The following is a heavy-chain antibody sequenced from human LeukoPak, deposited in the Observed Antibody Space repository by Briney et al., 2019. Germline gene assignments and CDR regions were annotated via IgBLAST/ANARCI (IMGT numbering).Heavy chain of an antibody. CDR3: ARGVSGYSYGSRFDY. CDR2: ISKSGSAI. CDR1: GLTFSDNY. V-gene: IGHV3-11*01. D-gene: IGHD5-18*01. J-gene: IGHJ4*02. Sequence: GGSLRLSCAASGLTFSDNYMTWIRQAPGKGLEWLSYISKSGSAIYYADSVKGRFTISRDNAKNSLYLQMNSLRAEDTAVYYCARGVSGYSYGSRFDYWGQGTLVTVSS.